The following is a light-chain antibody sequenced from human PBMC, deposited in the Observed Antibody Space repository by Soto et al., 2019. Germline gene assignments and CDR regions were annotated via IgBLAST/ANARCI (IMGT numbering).Light chain of an antibody. J-gene: IGKJ3*01. CDR2: DAS. V-gene: IGKV1-33*01. CDR3: HQYDTVPYA. Sequence: DPQMTQSPSSLSASVVDRVTITCQASHDINNFVNWYQHRPGKAPKLLIYDASNLETGVPSRFSGGGSGTHFTFTINSLQPEDVATYYCHQYDTVPYAFGPWTKVDLK. CDR1: HDINNF.